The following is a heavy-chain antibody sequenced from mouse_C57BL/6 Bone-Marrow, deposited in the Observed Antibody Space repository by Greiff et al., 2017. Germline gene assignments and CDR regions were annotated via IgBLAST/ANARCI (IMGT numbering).Heavy chain of an antibody. V-gene: IGHV5-17*01. Sequence: EVQGVESGGGLVKPGGSLKLSCAASGFTFSDYGMHWVRQAPEKGLELVSYISSGSSTIYYAVTVKGRFTLSRHHDKNTLFLQRTSLGSEDTAMYYCARKGLRRYAMDYWGQGTSVTVSS. J-gene: IGHJ4*01. CDR2: ISSGSSTI. CDR3: ARKGLRRYAMDY. CDR1: GFTFSDYG. D-gene: IGHD2-4*01.